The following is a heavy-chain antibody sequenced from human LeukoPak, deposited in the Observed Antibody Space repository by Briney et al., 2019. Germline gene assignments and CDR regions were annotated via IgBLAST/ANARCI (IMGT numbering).Heavy chain of an antibody. CDR2: ISSSGSTI. CDR3: ARERETITMVRGVIGLENY. J-gene: IGHJ4*02. CDR1: GFTFSDYY. D-gene: IGHD3-10*01. V-gene: IGHV3-11*01. Sequence: PGGSLRLPCAASGFTFSDYYMSWIRQAPGKGLEWVSYISSSGSTIYYADSVKGRLTISRDNAKNSLYLQMNSLRAEDTAVYYCARERETITMVRGVIGLENYWGQGTLVTVSS.